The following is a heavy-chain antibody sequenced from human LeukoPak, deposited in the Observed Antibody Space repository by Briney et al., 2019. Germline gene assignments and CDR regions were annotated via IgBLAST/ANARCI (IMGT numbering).Heavy chain of an antibody. D-gene: IGHD3-22*01. CDR1: GXSFSRYC. CDR3: ARRTYFDTRHFDY. V-gene: IGHV5-51*01. J-gene: IGHJ4*02. CDR2: ISPGDPEI. Sequence: GESLKISFKTSGXSFSRYCIAWVRQMPGKVLEWMGIISPGDPEIRYSPSFQGQVTISADKSISTAFLQWSSLKASDTAIYFCARRTYFDTRHFDYWGQGTLVTVSS.